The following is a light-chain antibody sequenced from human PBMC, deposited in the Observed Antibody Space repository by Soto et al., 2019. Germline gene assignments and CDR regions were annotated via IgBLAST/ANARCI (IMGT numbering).Light chain of an antibody. Sequence: ALTHSPGTPSSYPGEIATLSCRASQAVSSNYLAWYQQKPGQAPRLLISGASGRASGVPDRFSGSGSGTDFTLTIDRLESEDFAVYFRQQYCDLPWTFGQGTKVDIK. CDR1: QAVSSNY. V-gene: IGKV3-20*01. J-gene: IGKJ1*01. CDR3: QQYCDLPWT. CDR2: GAS.